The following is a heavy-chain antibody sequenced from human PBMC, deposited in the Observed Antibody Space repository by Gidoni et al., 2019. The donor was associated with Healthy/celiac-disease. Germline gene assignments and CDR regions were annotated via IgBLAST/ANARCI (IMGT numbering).Heavy chain of an antibody. V-gene: IGHV1-69*02. CDR2: IIPILGIA. J-gene: IGHJ6*03. D-gene: IGHD3-9*01. CDR3: ARGADKHYYYYYYMDV. Sequence: QVQLVQSGAEVKKPGSSVKVSCKASGGTFSSYTISWVRQAPGQGLEWMGRIIPILGIANYAQKFQGRVTITADKSTSTAYMELSSLRSEDTAVYYCARGADKHYYYYYYMDVWGIGTTVTVSS. CDR1: GGTFSSYT.